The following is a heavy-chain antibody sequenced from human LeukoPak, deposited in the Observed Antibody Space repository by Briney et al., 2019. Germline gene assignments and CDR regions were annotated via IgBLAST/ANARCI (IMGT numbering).Heavy chain of an antibody. Sequence: PSETLSLTCAVYGGSFSSYYWGWIRQPPGKGLEWIGSIYYSGSTYYNPSLKSRVTISVDTSKNQFSLKLSSVTAADTAVYYCARVAAADPESDYWGQGTLVTVSS. CDR3: ARVAAADPESDY. CDR1: GGSFSSYY. J-gene: IGHJ4*02. D-gene: IGHD6-13*01. CDR2: IYYSGST. V-gene: IGHV4-39*07.